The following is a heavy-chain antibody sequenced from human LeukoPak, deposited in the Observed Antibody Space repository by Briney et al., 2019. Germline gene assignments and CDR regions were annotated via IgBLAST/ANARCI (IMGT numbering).Heavy chain of an antibody. V-gene: IGHV4-61*01. D-gene: IGHD7-27*01. CDR1: GYSISSGYY. CDR3: ASRKLRNDY. Sequence: SETLSLTCTVSGYSISSGYYWSWIRPSPGKGLEWIGYIYYTGTSYNPSLKSRVTISADTSKNQFSLKLISVTAADTAVYYCASRKLRNDYWGQGTLVTVSS. J-gene: IGHJ4*02. CDR2: IYYTGT.